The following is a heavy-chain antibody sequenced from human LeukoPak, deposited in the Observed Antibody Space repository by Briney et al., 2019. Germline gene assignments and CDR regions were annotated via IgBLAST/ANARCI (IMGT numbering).Heavy chain of an antibody. CDR3: ARAGAVAGTREFYYYYYYYMDV. J-gene: IGHJ6*03. V-gene: IGHV4-34*01. Sequence: SETLSLTCAVYGGSFSGYYWSWIRQPPGKGLEWIGEINHSGSTNYNPSLKSRVTISVDTSKNQFSLKLSSVTAADTAAYYCARAGAVAGTREFYYYYYYYMDVWGKGTTVTVSS. D-gene: IGHD6-19*01. CDR2: INHSGST. CDR1: GGSFSGYY.